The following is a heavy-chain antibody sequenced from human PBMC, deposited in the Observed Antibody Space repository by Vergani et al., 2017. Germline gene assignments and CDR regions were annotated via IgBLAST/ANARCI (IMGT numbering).Heavy chain of an antibody. CDR1: GFTFSSYW. J-gene: IGHJ6*03. V-gene: IGHV3-7*01. CDR2: IKQDGSEK. D-gene: IGHD3-10*01. Sequence: EVQLVESGGGLVQPGGSLRLSCAASGFTFSSYWMSWVRQAPGKGLEWVANIKQDGSEKYYVDSVKGRFTISRDNAKNSLYLQMNSLRAEDTAVYYCARDQINYYGWGSYYYMDVWGKGTTVTVSS. CDR3: ARDQINYYGWGSYYYMDV.